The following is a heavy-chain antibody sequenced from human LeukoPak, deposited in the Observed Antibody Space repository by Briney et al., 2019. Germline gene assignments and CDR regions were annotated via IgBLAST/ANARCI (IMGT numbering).Heavy chain of an antibody. CDR3: ARSVRRGFNFDY. V-gene: IGHV4-4*02. Sequence: SETLSLTCAVSGGSISSTNWWSWVRQSPRKGLEWIGEIYHSGSTNYNPSLKSRVTISVDTSKNQFSLKLRSVTAADTAVYYCARSVRRGFNFDYWGQGTLVTVSS. CDR2: IYHSGST. CDR1: GGSISSTNW. J-gene: IGHJ4*02. D-gene: IGHD1-26*01.